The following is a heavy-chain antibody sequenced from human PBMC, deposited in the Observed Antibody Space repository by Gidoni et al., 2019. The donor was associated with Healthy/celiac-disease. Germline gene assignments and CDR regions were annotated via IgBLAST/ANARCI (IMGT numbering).Heavy chain of an antibody. D-gene: IGHD6-13*01. Sequence: QVQLVESGGGVVQPGRSLRLSCAASGFTFSSYDMHWVRQAPGKGLEWVAVISYDGSNKYYADSVKGRFPISRDNSKNTLYLQMNSLRAEDTAVYYCARGWIPPLGEQQLVKHYYYGMDVWGQGTTVTVSS. V-gene: IGHV3-30*04. CDR1: GFTFSSYD. J-gene: IGHJ6*02. CDR3: ARGWIPPLGEQQLVKHYYYGMDV. CDR2: ISYDGSNK.